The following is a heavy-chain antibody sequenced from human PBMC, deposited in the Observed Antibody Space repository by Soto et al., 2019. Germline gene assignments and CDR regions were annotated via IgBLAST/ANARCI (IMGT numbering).Heavy chain of an antibody. CDR1: GDSFSKYT. CDR2: IIPRFGTT. D-gene: IGHD1-1*01. Sequence: GASVKVSCKASGDSFSKYTVNWVRQAPRQGLEGMGGIIPRFGTTNFAPTPQGRATITADQSMNTVYMELSSLRSEDTALYYCARGRGLYNSGRSQLDSWGQGTLVTVSS. CDR3: ARGRGLYNSGRSQLDS. J-gene: IGHJ4*02. V-gene: IGHV1-69*13.